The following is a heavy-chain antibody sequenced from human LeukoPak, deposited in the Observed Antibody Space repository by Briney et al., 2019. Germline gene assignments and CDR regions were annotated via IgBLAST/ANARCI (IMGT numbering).Heavy chain of an antibody. D-gene: IGHD5-24*01. Sequence: GASVKVSCKASGYTFTGYYMHWVRQAPGKGLEWMGRINPNSGGTNHAQKFQGMVNMTRDTSISTAYKELSRLRSDDTAVYYCARVGSRDGYNYYGYWGQGTLVTVSS. CDR3: ARVGSRDGYNYYGY. CDR2: INPNSGGT. J-gene: IGHJ4*02. V-gene: IGHV1-2*06. CDR1: GYTFTGYY.